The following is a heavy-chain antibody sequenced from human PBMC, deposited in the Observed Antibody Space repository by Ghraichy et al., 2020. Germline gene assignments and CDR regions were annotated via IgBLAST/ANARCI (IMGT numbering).Heavy chain of an antibody. J-gene: IGHJ4*02. CDR1: GGSISSSSYY. V-gene: IGHV4-39*01. CDR2: IYYSGST. CDR3: ARLDDSSGYHFDY. Sequence: SETLSLTCTVSGGSISSSSYYWGWIRQPPGKGLEWIGSIYYSGSTYYNPSLKSRVTISVDTSKNQFSLKLSSVTAADTAVYYCARLDDSSGYHFDYWGQGTLVTVSS. D-gene: IGHD3-22*01.